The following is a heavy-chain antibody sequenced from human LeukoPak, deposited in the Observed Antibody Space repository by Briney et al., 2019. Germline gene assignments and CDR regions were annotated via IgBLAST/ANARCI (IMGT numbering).Heavy chain of an antibody. V-gene: IGHV3-9*03. J-gene: IGHJ3*02. Sequence: GGSLRLSCAASGFTFDDYAMHWVRQAPGKGLEWVSGISWNSGSIGYADSVKGRFTISRDNAKNSLYLQMNSLRAEDMALYYCAKGGYSSSWYLSDAFDIWGQGTMVTVSS. CDR2: ISWNSGSI. CDR1: GFTFDDYA. D-gene: IGHD6-13*01. CDR3: AKGGYSSSWYLSDAFDI.